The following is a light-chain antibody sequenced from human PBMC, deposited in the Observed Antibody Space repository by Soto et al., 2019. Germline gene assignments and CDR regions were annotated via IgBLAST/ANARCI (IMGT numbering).Light chain of an antibody. CDR1: SGSIASNY. CDR2: EDN. Sequence: NFMLTQPHSVSESPGKTVIISCTRSSGSIASNYVQWYQQRPGSSPTTVIYEDNQRPSGVPDRFSGSIDSSSNSASLTISGLETEDEADYYCLSYDATNQVFGGGTQLTVL. V-gene: IGLV6-57*01. J-gene: IGLJ3*02. CDR3: LSYDATNQV.